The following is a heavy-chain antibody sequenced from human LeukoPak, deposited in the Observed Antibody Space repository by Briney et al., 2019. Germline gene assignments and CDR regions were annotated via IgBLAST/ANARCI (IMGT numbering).Heavy chain of an antibody. D-gene: IGHD2-2*01. CDR2: INPNSGGT. CDR3: ARYSPESPRYCSSTSCSPRETPGP. J-gene: IGHJ5*02. Sequence: PLASVKVSCKASGYTFTGYYMHWVRQAPGQGLEWMGWINPNSGGTNYAQKFQGRVTMTRDTSISTAYMELSRLRSDDTAVYYCARYSPESPRYCSSTSCSPRETPGPWGQGTLVTVSS. V-gene: IGHV1-2*02. CDR1: GYTFTGYY.